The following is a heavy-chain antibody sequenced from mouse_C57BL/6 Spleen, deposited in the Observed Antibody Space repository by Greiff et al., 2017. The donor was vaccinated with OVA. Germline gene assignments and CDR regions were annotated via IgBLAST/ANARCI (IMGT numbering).Heavy chain of an antibody. V-gene: IGHV5-9-1*02. CDR3: TRDGGLRAWFAY. D-gene: IGHD2-4*01. Sequence: EVQVVESGEGLVKPGGSLKLSCAASGFTFSSYAMSWVRQTPEKRLEWVAYISSGGDYIYYADTVKGRFTISRDNARNTLYLQMSSLKSEDTAMYYCTRDGGLRAWFAYWGQGTLVTVSA. CDR1: GFTFSSYA. CDR2: ISSGGDYI. J-gene: IGHJ3*01.